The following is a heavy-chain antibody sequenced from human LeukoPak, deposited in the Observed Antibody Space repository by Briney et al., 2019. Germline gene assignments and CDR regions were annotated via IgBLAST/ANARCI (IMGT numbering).Heavy chain of an antibody. D-gene: IGHD3-3*01. CDR2: IYSGGST. Sequence: PGGSLRLSCAASGFTVSSNYMSWVRQAPGKGLEWVSVIYSGGSTYYADSVKGRFTISRDNSKNTLYLQMNSLRAEDTAVYYCARVGKRITIFGVVIPNAFDIWSQGTMVTVSS. V-gene: IGHV3-53*01. CDR1: GFTVSSNY. J-gene: IGHJ3*02. CDR3: ARVGKRITIFGVVIPNAFDI.